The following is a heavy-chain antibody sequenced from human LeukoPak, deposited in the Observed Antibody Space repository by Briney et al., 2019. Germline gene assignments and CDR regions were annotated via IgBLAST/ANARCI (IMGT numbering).Heavy chain of an antibody. CDR2: IWYDGSNK. D-gene: IGHD5-18*01. CDR1: GFTFSSYG. Sequence: GGSLRLSCAASGFTFSSYGMHWVRQAPGKGLEWVAVIWYDGSNKYYADSVKGRFTISRDNSKNTLYLQMNSLRAEDTAVYYCARDGFRYGRAFDYWGPGTLVNVSS. CDR3: ARDGFRYGRAFDY. V-gene: IGHV3-33*01. J-gene: IGHJ4*02.